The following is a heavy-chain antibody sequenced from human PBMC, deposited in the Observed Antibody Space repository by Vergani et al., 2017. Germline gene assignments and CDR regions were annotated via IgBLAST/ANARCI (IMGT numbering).Heavy chain of an antibody. J-gene: IGHJ4*02. D-gene: IGHD3-16*01. Sequence: EVQLVQSGAEVKKPGESLKISCQISGYSFTNYWNGWVRQMPGKGLEWRGIIHPADSDTRYSPSFQGQVTISVDKSISTAYLQRSSLRASDSAMYYCARLYARDSCGSKYFDYWGQGTLVTVSS. V-gene: IGHV5-51*01. CDR2: IHPADSDT. CDR3: ARLYARDSCGSKYFDY. CDR1: GYSFTNYW.